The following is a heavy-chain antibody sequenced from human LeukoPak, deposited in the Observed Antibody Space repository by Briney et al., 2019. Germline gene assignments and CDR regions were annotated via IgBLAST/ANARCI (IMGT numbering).Heavy chain of an antibody. Sequence: GGSLRLSCVASGFTFSSYGMHWVRQAPGEGLEWVALIWFDGSNKYYAVSVKGRFTISRDNSKNTLYLQMNSLRAEDTAVYYCAREISTVEGWLQLRVLRYFDLWGRGTLVTVSS. CDR2: IWFDGSNK. V-gene: IGHV3-33*01. J-gene: IGHJ2*01. CDR1: GFTFSSYG. CDR3: AREISTVEGWLQLRVLRYFDL. D-gene: IGHD5-24*01.